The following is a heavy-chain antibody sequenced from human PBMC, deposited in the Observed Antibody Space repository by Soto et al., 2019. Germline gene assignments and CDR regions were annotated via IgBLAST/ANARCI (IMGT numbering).Heavy chain of an antibody. D-gene: IGHD1-26*01. J-gene: IGHJ4*02. CDR2: IYTSGST. CDR1: GGSISRYY. V-gene: IGHV4-4*07. CDR3: ASGGRSGSPFYYFDY. Sequence: QVQLQESGPGLVKPSETLSLTCTVSGGSISRYYWSWIRQPAGKGLEWIGRIYTSGSTNDNPSLQSRVTMSVDTSKNQVSLKLSSVTAADTAVYYCASGGRSGSPFYYFDYWGQGTLVTVSS.